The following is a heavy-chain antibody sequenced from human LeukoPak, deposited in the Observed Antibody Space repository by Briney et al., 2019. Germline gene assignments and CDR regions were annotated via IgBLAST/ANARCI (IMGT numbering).Heavy chain of an antibody. CDR2: LKSKTAGGAT. Sequence: PGGSLRLSCAASGFTFSNAWMSWVRQAPGKGLEWVGRLKSKTAGGATDYAAPVKGRFTISRDDSKNTLYLQMNSLKTEDTAVHYCTHDYGDRGGFDYWGQGTLVTVSS. CDR1: GFTFSNAW. D-gene: IGHD4-17*01. V-gene: IGHV3-15*01. CDR3: THDYGDRGGFDY. J-gene: IGHJ4*02.